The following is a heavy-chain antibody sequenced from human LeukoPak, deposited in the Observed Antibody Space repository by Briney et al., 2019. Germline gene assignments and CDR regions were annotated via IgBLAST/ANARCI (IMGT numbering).Heavy chain of an antibody. Sequence: PSETLSLTCAVYGGSFRGYYWHWLPQPPGKGLEGIGEINHRGSTNHNPSLKSRVPISVDTSKQQFSLKLSSVTAADTAVYYCARGRTTYDYVWGSYRPPDYWGKGTLVTVSS. CDR2: INHRGST. D-gene: IGHD3-16*02. CDR1: GGSFRGYY. CDR3: ARGRTTYDYVWGSYRPPDY. J-gene: IGHJ4*02. V-gene: IGHV4-34*01.